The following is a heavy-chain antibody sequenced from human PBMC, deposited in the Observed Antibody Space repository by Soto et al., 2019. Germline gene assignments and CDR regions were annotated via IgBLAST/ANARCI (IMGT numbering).Heavy chain of an antibody. Sequence: EVQLLESGGGLVQPGGSLRLSCAASGFTFSSYAMSWVRQAPGKGLEWVSAISGSGSSTYYADSVKGRFTISRDNSKNALYVQMNSLRAEETAVYYCAKRLGSIAGEFDYWGQGTLVTGSS. J-gene: IGHJ4*02. V-gene: IGHV3-23*01. CDR2: ISGSGSST. D-gene: IGHD6-13*01. CDR3: AKRLGSIAGEFDY. CDR1: GFTFSSYA.